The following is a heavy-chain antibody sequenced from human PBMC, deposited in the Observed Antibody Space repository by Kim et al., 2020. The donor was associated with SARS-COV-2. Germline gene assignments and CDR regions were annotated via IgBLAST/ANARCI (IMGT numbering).Heavy chain of an antibody. CDR2: INHSGST. D-gene: IGHD6-13*01. CDR1: GGSFSGYY. V-gene: IGHV4-34*01. CDR3: ARGRQQLALLRGYFDY. Sequence: SETLSLTCAVYGGSFSGYYWSWIRQPPGKGLEWIGEINHSGSTNYNPSLKSRVTISVDTSKNQFSLKLSSVTAADTAVYYCARGRQQLALLRGYFDYWGQGTLVTVSS. J-gene: IGHJ4*02.